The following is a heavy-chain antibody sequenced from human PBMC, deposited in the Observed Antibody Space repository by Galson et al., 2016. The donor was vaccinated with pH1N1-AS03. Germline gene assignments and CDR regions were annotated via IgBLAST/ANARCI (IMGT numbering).Heavy chain of an antibody. J-gene: IGHJ4*02. Sequence: SLRLSCAASGFTFNSYHMSWVRQAPGKGLEWVSYINSGSYIIHYADSVRGRFTISRDNARNSLYLQMHSLRDDDTAVYYCARDSGYGGTFDNWGQGALVTVSS. CDR1: GFTFNSYH. CDR3: ARDSGYGGTFDN. CDR2: INSGSYII. D-gene: IGHD5-12*01. V-gene: IGHV3-48*02.